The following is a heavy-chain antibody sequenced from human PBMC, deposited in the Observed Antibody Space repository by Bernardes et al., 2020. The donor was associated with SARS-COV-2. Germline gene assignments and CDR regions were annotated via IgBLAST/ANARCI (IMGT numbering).Heavy chain of an antibody. J-gene: IGHJ5*01. CDR3: VRVTDVGSVSSLDS. V-gene: IGHV3-74*01. D-gene: IGHD2-15*01. Sequence: GGSLRLSCAVSGFTFSSYWMLWVRQAPGKGLVWVSSINNDGSRTIYADSLKGRLTVSRDNAKNTLYLDMYSLRVEDTAVYYCVRVTDVGSVSSLDSWGQGTLVTVSS. CDR2: INNDGSRT. CDR1: GFTFSSYW.